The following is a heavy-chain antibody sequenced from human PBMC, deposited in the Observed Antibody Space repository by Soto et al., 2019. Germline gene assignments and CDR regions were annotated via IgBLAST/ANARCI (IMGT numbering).Heavy chain of an antibody. CDR3: AKRTDGYNVGLFDY. D-gene: IGHD5-12*01. V-gene: IGHV3-33*06. CDR1: GFTFSSYA. Sequence: GGSLRLSCAASGFTFSSYAMHWVRQAPGKGLEWVAVIWYDGSNKYYADSVKGRFTISRDNSKNKLYLQMHSLRAEDTAVYYCAKRTDGYNVGLFDYWGQGTLVTSPQ. CDR2: IWYDGSNK. J-gene: IGHJ4*02.